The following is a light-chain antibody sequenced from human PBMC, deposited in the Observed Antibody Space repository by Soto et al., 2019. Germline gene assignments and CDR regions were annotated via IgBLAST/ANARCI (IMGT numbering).Light chain of an antibody. J-gene: IGKJ2*01. CDR3: QQGHNWPLT. Sequence: EIVMTQCPATLSVSPGETATLSCRASQSITSELAWYQQKPGQPPRLLIYGASTRATGVPARFTGSGSGSEFTLTISGLQSEDFAVYYCQQGHNWPLTFGQGTRLEI. CDR2: GAS. CDR1: QSITSE. V-gene: IGKV3-15*01.